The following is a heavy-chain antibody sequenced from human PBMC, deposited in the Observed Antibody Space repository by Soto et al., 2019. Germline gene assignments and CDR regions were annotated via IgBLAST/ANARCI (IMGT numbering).Heavy chain of an antibody. CDR2: IYYSGTT. CDR3: ARDYHCSGGDWYPGRWFHP. J-gene: IGHJ5*02. Sequence: SETLSLTCTVSGGSINSGDYYCSWVRQPPGKGLEWIGYIYYSGTTYYNPSLRSRVTISLDTSTNQFSLKLSSVTAADTAVYYCARDYHCSGGDWYPGRWFHPWGQGTLVTVSS. D-gene: IGHD2-15*01. V-gene: IGHV4-30-4*01. CDR1: GGSINSGDYY.